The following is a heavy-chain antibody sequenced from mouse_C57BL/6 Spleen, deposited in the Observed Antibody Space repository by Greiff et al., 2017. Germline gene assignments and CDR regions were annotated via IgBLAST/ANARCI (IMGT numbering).Heavy chain of an antibody. J-gene: IGHJ4*01. D-gene: IGHD2-5*01. V-gene: IGHV1-81*01. CDR2: IYPRSGNT. Sequence: QVQLQQSGAGLARPGASVKLSCKASGYTFTSYGISWVKQRTGQGLEWIGEIYPRSGNTYYNEKFKGKATLTADKSSSTAYMELRSLTSEDSAVYFCARDYYSNSAYAMDYWGQGTSVTVSS. CDR1: GYTFTSYG. CDR3: ARDYYSNSAYAMDY.